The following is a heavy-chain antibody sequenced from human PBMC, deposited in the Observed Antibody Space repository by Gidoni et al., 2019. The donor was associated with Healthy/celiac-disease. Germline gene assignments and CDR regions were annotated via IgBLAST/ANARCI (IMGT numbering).Heavy chain of an antibody. D-gene: IGHD2-2*01. J-gene: IGHJ6*02. CDR2: IWYDGSNK. V-gene: IGHV3-33*01. Sequence: QVQLVESGGVVVPPGRSLRLSCAASGFTFSRNGMHCVSHAPGKGLEWVAVIWYDGSNKYYADSVKGRFTISRDKSKNTLYLQMNSLRAEDTAVYYCARPQGYCSSTSCPPYYYYYGMDVWGQGTTVTVSS. CDR3: ARPQGYCSSTSCPPYYYYYGMDV. CDR1: GFTFSRNG.